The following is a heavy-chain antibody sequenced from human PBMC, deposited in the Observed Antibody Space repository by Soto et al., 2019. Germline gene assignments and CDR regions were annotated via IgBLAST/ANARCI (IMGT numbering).Heavy chain of an antibody. CDR2: IWYQGIDK. CDR3: ATGFLGLCTGGNCPLGY. CDR1: GFSFSRQA. V-gene: IGHV3-33*01. D-gene: IGHD2-15*01. J-gene: IGHJ4*02. Sequence: SLRLAXAACGFSFSRQAMHWVRQAPGRGLEWVAVIWYQGIDKYYADSVKGRFTISRDNSKNTVYLQMNSLRGEDTAVYYCATGFLGLCTGGNCPLGYWGQGTLVTISS.